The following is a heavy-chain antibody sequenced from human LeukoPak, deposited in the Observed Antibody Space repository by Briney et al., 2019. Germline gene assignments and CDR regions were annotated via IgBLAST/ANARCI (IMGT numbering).Heavy chain of an antibody. CDR1: GFVFSDYT. J-gene: IGHJ5*02. V-gene: IGHV3-30*02. D-gene: IGHD5-24*01. CDR3: AKDLEMATKSDNWFDP. CDR2: IRYDGSNK. Sequence: GGSLRLSCVASGFVFSDYTMTWVRQAPGKGLEWVAFIRYDGSNKYYAESVKGRFTISRDNSKNTLYLQMNSLRAEDTAVYYCAKDLEMATKSDNWFDPWGQGTLVTVSS.